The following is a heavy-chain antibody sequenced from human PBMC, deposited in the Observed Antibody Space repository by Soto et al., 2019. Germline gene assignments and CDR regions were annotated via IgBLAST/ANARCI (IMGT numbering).Heavy chain of an antibody. CDR3: ARDMGGSSGYEGFDL. CDR1: GGSISRGDYY. Sequence: XETLSLNFTVSGGSISRGDYYWSWIRQPPGKGLEWVGYVFYSGSARYNPSLRSRVTISKDTAKNQFSLKVTSVTPADTAVYYCARDMGGSSGYEGFDLWGQGTMVTVSS. V-gene: IGHV4-61*08. CDR2: VFYSGSA. D-gene: IGHD5-12*01. J-gene: IGHJ3*01.